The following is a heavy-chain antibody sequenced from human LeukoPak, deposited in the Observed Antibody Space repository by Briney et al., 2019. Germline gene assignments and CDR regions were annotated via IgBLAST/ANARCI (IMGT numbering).Heavy chain of an antibody. CDR2: MNPNSGNT. Sequence: ASVKVSCKASGYTFNTYDINWVRQAAGQGLEWMGWMNPNSGNTVYAQNFQDRITMTRNTSISTAYMELSSLRSEDTAVYYCARGPPNWGYDYWGPGTLVTVSS. D-gene: IGHD7-27*01. CDR3: ARGPPNWGYDY. CDR1: GYTFNTYD. V-gene: IGHV1-8*01. J-gene: IGHJ4*02.